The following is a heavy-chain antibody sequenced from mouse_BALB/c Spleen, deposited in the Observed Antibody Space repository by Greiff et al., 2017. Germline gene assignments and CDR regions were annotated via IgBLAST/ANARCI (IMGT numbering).Heavy chain of an antibody. J-gene: IGHJ3*01. CDR3: ARNGGNYGFDY. D-gene: IGHD1-2*01. CDR2: IWSGGST. CDR1: GFSLTSYG. V-gene: IGHV2-2*02. Sequence: QVQLQQSGPGLVQPSQSLSITCTVSGFSLTSYGVHWVRQSPGKGLEWLGVIWSGGSTDYNAAFISRLSISKDNSKSQVFFKMNSLQANDTAIYYCARNGGNYGFDYWGQGTLVTVSA.